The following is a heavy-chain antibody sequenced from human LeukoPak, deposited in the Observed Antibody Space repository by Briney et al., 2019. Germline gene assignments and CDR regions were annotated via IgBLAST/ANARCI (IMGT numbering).Heavy chain of an antibody. V-gene: IGHV3-23*01. CDR3: ARRIPATASGLDY. Sequence: GGSLRLSCAASGFTFSSYAMSWVRQAPGKGLEWVSTISASGDYTYYADSVKGRFTISRDNSKNTLYLQMNRLSAEDTAVYYCARRIPATASGLDYWGQGTLVTVSS. CDR1: GFTFSSYA. CDR2: ISASGDYT. D-gene: IGHD2-2*01. J-gene: IGHJ4*02.